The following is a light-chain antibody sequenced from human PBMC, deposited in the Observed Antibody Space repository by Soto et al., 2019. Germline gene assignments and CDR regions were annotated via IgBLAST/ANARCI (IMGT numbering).Light chain of an antibody. J-gene: IGKJ1*01. Sequence: EIVLTQSPATLSLSPGERATLSCRASQSVDIDLAWYQQKPGQAPRLLIYGASTRATDMPGRFRGSGAGAEFNLRIRRLPYEASEVYYCQQYRGWPRTVGQVTKV. CDR3: QQYRGWPRT. V-gene: IGKV3D-15*01. CDR2: GAS. CDR1: QSVDID.